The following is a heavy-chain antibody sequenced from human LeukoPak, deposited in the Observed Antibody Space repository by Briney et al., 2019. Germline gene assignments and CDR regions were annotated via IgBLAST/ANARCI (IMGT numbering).Heavy chain of an antibody. CDR2: IHYSGST. CDR1: GGSISSSSYY. J-gene: IGHJ4*02. Sequence: PSETLSLTCTVSGGSISSSSYYWGWIRQPPGKGLEWIGSIHYSGSTYYNPSLKSRVTISVDTSKNQFSLKVHSVTAADTAAYYCARGSPYHNWSQGTLVTVSS. D-gene: IGHD2-15*01. CDR3: ARGSPYHN. V-gene: IGHV4-39*01.